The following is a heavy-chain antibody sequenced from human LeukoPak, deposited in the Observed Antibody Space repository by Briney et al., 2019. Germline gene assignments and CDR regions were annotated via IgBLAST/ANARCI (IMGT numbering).Heavy chain of an antibody. J-gene: IGHJ4*02. CDR3: AKDPKFDSRGGRDY. CDR1: GFTFSSYE. V-gene: IGHV3-48*03. CDR2: ISSSGSTI. D-gene: IGHD3-22*01. Sequence: AGGSLRLSCAASGFTFSSYEMNWVRQAPGKGLEWVSYISSSGSTIYYADSVKGRFTISRDNSKNTLYLQMNSLRAEDTAVYYCAKDPKFDSRGGRDYWGQGTLVTVSS.